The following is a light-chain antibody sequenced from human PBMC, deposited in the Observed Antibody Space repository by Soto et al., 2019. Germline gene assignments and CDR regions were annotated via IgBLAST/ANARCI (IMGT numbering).Light chain of an antibody. V-gene: IGLV2-11*01. Sequence: QSALTQPRSVSGSPGQSVTISCTGTSSDIGAYNYVFWYQQHPGKVPKLMLYDVSQRPSGVPDRFSGSKSGNTASLTISGLQAEDEADYYCCSYAGTYTYVFGTGTKVTVL. J-gene: IGLJ1*01. CDR1: SSDIGAYNY. CDR3: CSYAGTYTYV. CDR2: DVS.